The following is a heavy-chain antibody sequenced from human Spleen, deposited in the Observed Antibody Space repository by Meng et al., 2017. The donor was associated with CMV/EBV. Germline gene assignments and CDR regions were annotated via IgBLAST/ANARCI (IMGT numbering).Heavy chain of an antibody. CDR2: INPNGGDT. CDR1: GYTFTGYY. V-gene: IGHV1-2*02. Sequence: ASVKVSCKASGYTFTGYYMHWVRQAPGQGLEWMGWINPNGGDTGLAQRFQGRVTMTGDTLTSTAYMGLSGLRAEDTAVYYCARGNITGAGYYDSYALDVWGQGTTVTVSS. CDR3: ARGNITGAGYYDSYALDV. J-gene: IGHJ6*02. D-gene: IGHD6-19*01.